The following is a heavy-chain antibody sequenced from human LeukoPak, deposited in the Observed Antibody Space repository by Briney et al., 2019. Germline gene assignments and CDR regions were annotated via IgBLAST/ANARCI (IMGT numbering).Heavy chain of an antibody. D-gene: IGHD6-13*01. V-gene: IGHV4-30-2*01. CDR2: IYHSGST. J-gene: IGHJ3*02. Sequence: SQTLSLTCTVSGGSISSGGYSWSWIRQPPGKGLEWIGYIYHSGSTYYNPSLKSRVTISVDRSKNQFSLKLSSVTAADTAVYYCARGSEQQLVPDAFDIWGQGTMVTVSS. CDR3: ARGSEQQLVPDAFDI. CDR1: GGSISSGGYS.